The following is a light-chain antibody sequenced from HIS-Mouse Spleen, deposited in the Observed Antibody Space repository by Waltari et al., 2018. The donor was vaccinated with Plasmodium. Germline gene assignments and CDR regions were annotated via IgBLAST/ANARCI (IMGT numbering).Light chain of an antibody. CDR1: QSLVHSDGNTY. CDR3: MQGTYWPIT. CDR2: KVS. J-gene: IGKJ5*01. Sequence: DVVMTQSPLSLPVTLGQPASISCRSSQSLVHSDGNTYLNWFQQRPGQSPRRLIYKVSNRDSGVPDRFSGSGSGTDFTLKISRVEAEDVGVYYCMQGTYWPITFGQGTRLEIK. V-gene: IGKV2-30*02.